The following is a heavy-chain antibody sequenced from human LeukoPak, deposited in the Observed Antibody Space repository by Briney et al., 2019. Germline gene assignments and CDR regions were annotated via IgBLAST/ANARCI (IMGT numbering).Heavy chain of an antibody. CDR2: IYHSGST. J-gene: IGHJ4*02. Sequence: SQTLSLTCTVSGGSISSGSYYWSWIRQPAGTGLEWIGSIYHSGSTYYNPSLKSRVTISVDTSKNQFSLKLSSVTAADTAVYYCARVAVVKGPFDYWGQGTLVTVSS. CDR3: ARVAVVKGPFDY. D-gene: IGHD4-23*01. CDR1: GGSISSGSYY. V-gene: IGHV4-61*02.